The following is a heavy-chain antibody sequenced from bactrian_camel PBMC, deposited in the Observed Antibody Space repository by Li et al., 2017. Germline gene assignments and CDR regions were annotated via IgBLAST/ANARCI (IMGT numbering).Heavy chain of an antibody. CDR3: TASRRVVTGWGIPTTISRDLAV. J-gene: IGHJ4*01. Sequence: VQLVESGGGLVQPGGSLRLSCPASGFTFSSHHMTWVRQAPGMGLEWLSFIDDDGGCKEYADSVKCRFAISRDDNTNTTYLQMNSLKSGDTALYYCTASRRVVTGWGIPTTISRDLAVWGKGTQVTVS. CDR2: IDDDGGCK. V-gene: IGHV3S40*01. CDR1: GFTFSSHH. D-gene: IGHD5*01.